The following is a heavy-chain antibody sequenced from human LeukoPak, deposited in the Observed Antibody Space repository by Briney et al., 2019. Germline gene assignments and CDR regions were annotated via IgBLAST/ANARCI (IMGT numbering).Heavy chain of an antibody. D-gene: IGHD6-19*01. CDR3: ARGQWLARFDY. J-gene: IGHJ4*02. CDR2: IYYSGST. CDR1: GGSISSYY. V-gene: IGHV4-59*01. Sequence: SETLSLTCTVSGGSISSYYWSWIRQPPGKGLEWIGYIYYSGSTNYNPSLKSRVTISVDTSKNQFSLKLSSVTAADTAVYYCARGQWLARFDYCGQGTLVTVSS.